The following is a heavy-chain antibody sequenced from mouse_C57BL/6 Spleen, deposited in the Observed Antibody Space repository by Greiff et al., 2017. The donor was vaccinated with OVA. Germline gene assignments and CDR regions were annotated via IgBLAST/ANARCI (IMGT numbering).Heavy chain of an antibody. D-gene: IGHD3-2*02. V-gene: IGHV1-15*01. J-gene: IGHJ2*01. CDR2: IDPETGGT. Sequence: VQRVESGAELVRPGASVTLSCKASGYTFTDYEMHWVKQTPVHGLEWIGAIDPETGGTAYNQKFKGKAILTADKSSSTAYMELRSLTSEDSAVYYCTRQLRPYYFDYWGQGTTLTVSS. CDR3: TRQLRPYYFDY. CDR1: GYTFTDYE.